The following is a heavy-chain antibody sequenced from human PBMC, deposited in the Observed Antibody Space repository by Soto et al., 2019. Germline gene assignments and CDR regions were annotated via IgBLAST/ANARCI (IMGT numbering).Heavy chain of an antibody. CDR3: ARTYYYRSGTYFAWFDP. CDR1: GGSFSGYY. CDR2: IKHSGGT. D-gene: IGHD3-10*01. J-gene: IGHJ5*02. Sequence: QVRLKQRGAGLLKPSETLSLTCDVYGGSFSGYYWSWIRQSPGKGLEWIGQIKHSGGTNYNPLLKSRVTRSVYTLRNQFSLKLSSVTAADTAVYFCARTYYYRSGTYFAWFDPWGQGTLVTVSS. V-gene: IGHV4-34*01.